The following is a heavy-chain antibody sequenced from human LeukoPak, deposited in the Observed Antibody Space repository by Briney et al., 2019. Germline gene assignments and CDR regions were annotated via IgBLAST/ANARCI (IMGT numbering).Heavy chain of an antibody. CDR1: GFTFSSYA. D-gene: IGHD3-10*01. CDR3: AQFCSMVRGFDY. V-gene: IGHV3-23*01. J-gene: IGHJ4*02. CDR2: ITGSGGST. Sequence: PGGSLRHSCAASGFTFSSYAMSWVRQAPGKGLEGVAPITGSGGSTYYADSVKGRFSISRDNSKKTLYLQMTSLRAEDTAVYYCAQFCSMVRGFDYWGQGTLVTVSS.